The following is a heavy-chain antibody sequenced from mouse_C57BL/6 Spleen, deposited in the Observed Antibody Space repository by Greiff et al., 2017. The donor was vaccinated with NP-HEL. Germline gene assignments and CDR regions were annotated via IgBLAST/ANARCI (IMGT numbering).Heavy chain of an antibody. CDR2: IDPETGGT. D-gene: IGHD1-1*01. J-gene: IGHJ2*01. V-gene: IGHV1-15*01. Sequence: VKLVESGAELVRPGASVTLSCKASGYTFTDYEMQWVKQTPVHGLEWIGAIDPETGGTAYNQKFKGKAILTADKSSSTAYMELRSLTSEDSAVYYCTRYGSSLYYFDYWGQGTTLTVSS. CDR1: GYTFTDYE. CDR3: TRYGSSLYYFDY.